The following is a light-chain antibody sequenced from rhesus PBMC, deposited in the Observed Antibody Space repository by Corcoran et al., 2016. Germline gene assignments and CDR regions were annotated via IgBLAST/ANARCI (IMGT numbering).Light chain of an antibody. Sequence: DIQMTQSPSSLSASVGDKVTITCRASQGISSWIAWYQQKPGKAPKLLNYAASSLQSGVPSRFSGSGAGTDYTLTISSLQPEDFATYYCQQVYNTPFAFGPGSKLDIK. J-gene: IGKJ3*01. CDR3: QQVYNTPFA. CDR1: QGISSW. CDR2: AAS. V-gene: IGKV1-18*01.